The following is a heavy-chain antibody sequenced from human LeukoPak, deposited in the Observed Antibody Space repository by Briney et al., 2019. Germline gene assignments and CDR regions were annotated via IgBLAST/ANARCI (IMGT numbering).Heavy chain of an antibody. Sequence: ASVKVSCKASGYTFTSYAVIWVRQVPGQGLEWMGWISGYNGNTKSSQSLQDRVIMTTDTSTRAAYMELRSLRPDDTAVYYCARVYLGIYYDGSPSPFDYWGQGTLVTVSS. D-gene: IGHD3-22*01. CDR3: ARVYLGIYYDGSPSPFDY. V-gene: IGHV1-18*01. CDR2: ISGYNGNT. J-gene: IGHJ4*02. CDR1: GYTFTSYA.